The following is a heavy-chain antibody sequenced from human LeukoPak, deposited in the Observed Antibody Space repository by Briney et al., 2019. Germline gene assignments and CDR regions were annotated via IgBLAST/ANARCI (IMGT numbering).Heavy chain of an antibody. CDR1: GGSISSSSYY. V-gene: IGHV4-39*01. CDR3: ARASGPRIAY. Sequence: SETLSLTCTVSGGSISSSSYYWGWIRQPPGKGLEWIGSIYYSGSTYYNPSLKSRVTISVDTSKNQFSLKLSSVTAADTAVYYCARASGPRIAYWGQGTLVTVSS. J-gene: IGHJ4*02. D-gene: IGHD5-12*01. CDR2: IYYSGST.